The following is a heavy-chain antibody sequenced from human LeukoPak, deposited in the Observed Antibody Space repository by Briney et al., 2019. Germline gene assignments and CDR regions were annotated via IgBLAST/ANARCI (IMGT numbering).Heavy chain of an antibody. J-gene: IGHJ4*02. CDR3: ARDCSSTSCYL. Sequence: ASVKVSCKASGYTFTSYGISWVQRAPGQGLEWMGWISAYNGNTNYAQKLQGRVTMTTDTSTSTAYMELRSLRSDDTAVYYCARDCSSTSCYLWGQGTLVTVSS. CDR1: GYTFTSYG. D-gene: IGHD2-2*01. CDR2: ISAYNGNT. V-gene: IGHV1-18*01.